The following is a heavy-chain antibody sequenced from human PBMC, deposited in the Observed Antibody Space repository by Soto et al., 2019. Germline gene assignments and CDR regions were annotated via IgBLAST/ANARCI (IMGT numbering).Heavy chain of an antibody. CDR1: GFTFSSYG. CDR2: ISYDGSNK. V-gene: IGHV3-30*18. D-gene: IGHD4-17*01. Sequence: LRLSCAASGFTFSSYGMHWVRQAPGKGLEWVAVISYDGSNKYYADSVKGRFTISRDNSKNTLYLQMNSLRAEDTAVYYCAKSTVTRGYYYGMDVWGQGTTVTVSS. CDR3: AKSTVTRGYYYGMDV. J-gene: IGHJ6*02.